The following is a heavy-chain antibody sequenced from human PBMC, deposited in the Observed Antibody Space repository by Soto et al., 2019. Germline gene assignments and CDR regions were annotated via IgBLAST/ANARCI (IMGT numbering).Heavy chain of an antibody. J-gene: IGHJ3*02. D-gene: IGHD3-16*01. CDR2: INSDGSNT. CDR3: VRDRGRPDAFDI. CDR1: GFTFSGYW. V-gene: IGHV3-74*01. Sequence: VGSLRLSCAASGFTFSGYWMHWVRQAPGKGPVWVSHINSDGSNTNYADSVKGRFTISRDNAENTLYLQINSLRAEDTAVYYCVRDRGRPDAFDICGQGTMVTV.